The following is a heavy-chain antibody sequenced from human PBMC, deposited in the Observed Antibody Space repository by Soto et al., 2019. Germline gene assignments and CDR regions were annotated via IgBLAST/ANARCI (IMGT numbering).Heavy chain of an antibody. CDR2: INAGNGNT. CDR3: AIDSPWFGELSDYYYGMDV. J-gene: IGHJ6*02. D-gene: IGHD3-10*01. V-gene: IGHV1-3*01. Sequence: QVPLVQSGAEVKKPGASVKVSCKASGYTFTSYAMHWVRQAPGQRLEWMGWINAGNGNTKYSQKFQGRVTITRDTSASTAYMELSSQRSEDTAVYYCAIDSPWFGELSDYYYGMDVLGQGTTVTVSS. CDR1: GYTFTSYA.